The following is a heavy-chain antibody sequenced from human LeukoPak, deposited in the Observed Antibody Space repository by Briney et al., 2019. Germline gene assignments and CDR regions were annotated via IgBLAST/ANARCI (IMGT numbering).Heavy chain of an antibody. CDR3: ASLKEWLLLGGFDY. V-gene: IGHV3-30*03. Sequence: PGGSLRLSCAGSGFSFSSYGMHWVRQAPGKGLEWVAAISYDERDVYYADSVKGRFAISRDNSKDILYLQMNGLRLEDTAIYYCASLKEWLLLGGFDYWGQGALVTVSS. CDR1: GFSFSSYG. D-gene: IGHD3-22*01. CDR2: ISYDERDV. J-gene: IGHJ4*02.